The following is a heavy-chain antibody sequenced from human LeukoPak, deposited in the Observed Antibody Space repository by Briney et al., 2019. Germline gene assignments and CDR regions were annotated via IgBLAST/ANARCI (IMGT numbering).Heavy chain of an antibody. CDR3: ARENSSSWRGPTDY. J-gene: IGHJ4*02. Sequence: GGSLRLSCAASGFTFSSYAMHWVRQAPGKGLEWVAAISYDGSNKYYADSVKGRFTISRDNSKNTLYLQMNSLRAEDTAVYYCARENSSSWRGPTDYWGQGTLVTVSS. CDR1: GFTFSSYA. V-gene: IGHV3-30*04. CDR2: ISYDGSNK. D-gene: IGHD6-13*01.